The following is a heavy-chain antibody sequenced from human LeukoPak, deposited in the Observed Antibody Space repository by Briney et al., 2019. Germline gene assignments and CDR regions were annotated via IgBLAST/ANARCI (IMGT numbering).Heavy chain of an antibody. CDR1: GYTSTSYY. V-gene: IGHV1-46*01. CDR3: ARDGRYSGYDFRVYYYYYYMDV. Sequence: ASVKVSCKASGYTSTSYYMHWVRQAPGQGLEWMGIINPSGGSTSYAQKFQGRVTMTRDMSTSTVYMELSSLRSEDTAVYYCARDGRYSGYDFRVYYYYYYMDVWGKGTTVTVSS. D-gene: IGHD5-12*01. CDR2: INPSGGST. J-gene: IGHJ6*03.